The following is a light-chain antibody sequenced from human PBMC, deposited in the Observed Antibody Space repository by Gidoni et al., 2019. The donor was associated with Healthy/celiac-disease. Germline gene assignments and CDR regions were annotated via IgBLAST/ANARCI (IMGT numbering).Light chain of an antibody. CDR1: SSNIGAGNV. CDR2: GNS. CDR3: QSYDSSLSVV. V-gene: IGLV1-40*01. J-gene: IGLJ2*01. Sequence: QSVLTQPPSVSGAPGQRVTISCTGSSSNIGAGNVVHWYQQLPGTAPKLLIYGNSNRPSGVPDRFSGSKSGTSASLAITGLQAEDEADYYCQSYDSSLSVVFGGGTKLTVL.